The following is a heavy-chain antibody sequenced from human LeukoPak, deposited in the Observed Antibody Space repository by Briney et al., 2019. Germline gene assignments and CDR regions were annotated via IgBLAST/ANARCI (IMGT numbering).Heavy chain of an antibody. CDR1: GFTFSSYA. D-gene: IGHD6-13*01. CDR3: AKDPASSSWYQDNWFDP. Sequence: GGSLRLSCAASGFTFSSYAMSWVRQAPGKGPEWVSAISGSGGSTYYAASVKGRFTISRDNSKNTLYLQMNSLRAEDTAVYYCAKDPASSSWYQDNWFDPWGQGTLVTVSS. J-gene: IGHJ5*02. V-gene: IGHV3-23*01. CDR2: ISGSGGST.